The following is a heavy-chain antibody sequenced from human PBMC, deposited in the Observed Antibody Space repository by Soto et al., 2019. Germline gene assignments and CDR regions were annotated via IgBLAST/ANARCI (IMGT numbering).Heavy chain of an antibody. Sequence: GGSLRLSCAASGFTVSSNYMSWVRQAPGKGLEWVSVIYSGGSTYYADSVKGRFTISRDNSKNTLYLQMNSLRAEDTAVYYCARAQSPVHVADAFDIWGQGTMVTVSS. D-gene: IGHD2-21*01. V-gene: IGHV3-66*02. CDR3: ARAQSPVHVADAFDI. J-gene: IGHJ3*02. CDR1: GFTVSSNY. CDR2: IYSGGST.